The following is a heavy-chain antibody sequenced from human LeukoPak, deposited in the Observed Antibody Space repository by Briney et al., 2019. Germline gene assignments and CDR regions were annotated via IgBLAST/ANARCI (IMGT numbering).Heavy chain of an antibody. V-gene: IGHV4-38-2*01. CDR1: GYSISSAFY. Sequence: SETLSLTCAVSGYSISSAFYWGWIRQPPGKGLEWIGSIYYSGSTFYNPSLKSRLTISVDTSKNQFSLRLSSVTAADTAVHYCARFAAPQLTRIDYWGQGILVTVSS. D-gene: IGHD1-1*01. CDR3: ARFAAPQLTRIDY. J-gene: IGHJ4*02. CDR2: IYYSGST.